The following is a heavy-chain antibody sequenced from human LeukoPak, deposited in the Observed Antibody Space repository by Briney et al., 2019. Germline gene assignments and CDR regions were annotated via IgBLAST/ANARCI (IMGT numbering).Heavy chain of an antibody. CDR3: ARQKWEENSFDP. D-gene: IGHD1-26*01. CDR1: GDSISSSTYY. Sequence: SETLSLTCTVSGDSISSSTYYWGWIRQPPGKGLEWIGSIYYSGSTYYNPSLKSRVTISVDTSKSQFSLKLSSMTAADTAVYYCARQKWEENSFDPWGQGTLVTVFS. J-gene: IGHJ5*02. V-gene: IGHV4-39*01. CDR2: IYYSGST.